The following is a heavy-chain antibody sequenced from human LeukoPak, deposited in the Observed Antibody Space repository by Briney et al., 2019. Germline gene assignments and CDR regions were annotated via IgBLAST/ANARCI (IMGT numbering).Heavy chain of an antibody. J-gene: IGHJ4*02. CDR2: IYYSGST. CDR1: GGSISSYY. D-gene: IGHD3-9*01. V-gene: IGHV4-59*01. CDR3: ARVQESQIDYYFDY. Sequence: ASETLSLTCTVSGGSISSYYWSWIRQPPGKGLEWIGYIYYSGSTNYNPSLKSRVTISVDTSKNQFSLKLSSVTAADTAVYYCARVQESQIDYYFDYWGQGTLVTVSS.